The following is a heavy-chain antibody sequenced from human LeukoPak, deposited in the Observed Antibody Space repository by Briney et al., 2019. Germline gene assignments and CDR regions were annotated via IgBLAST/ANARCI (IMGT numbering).Heavy chain of an antibody. CDR1: GFTFSSYG. V-gene: IGHV3-30*02. D-gene: IGHD3-3*01. CDR2: IRYDGSNK. J-gene: IGHJ4*02. CDR3: AKDAPHDFWSGLPLY. Sequence: PGGSLGLSCAASGFTFSSYGMHWVRQAPGKGLEWVAFIRYDGSNKYYADSVKGRFTISRDNSKNTLYLQMNSLRAEDTAVYYCAKDAPHDFWSGLPLYWGQGTLVTVSS.